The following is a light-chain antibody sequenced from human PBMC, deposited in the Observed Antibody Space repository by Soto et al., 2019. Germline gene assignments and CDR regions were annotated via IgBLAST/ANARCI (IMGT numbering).Light chain of an antibody. CDR3: QQYDNLPFT. J-gene: IGKJ3*01. CDR2: DAS. CDR1: QDINNY. Sequence: DIQMTQSPSSLSASVGDRVTITCQASQDINNYLNWYQHKLGKAPKLLIYDASNLETGVPSRFSGSGSGTDFTFTISSLQPEDIATYYCQQYDNLPFTFGPGTKVDIK. V-gene: IGKV1-33*01.